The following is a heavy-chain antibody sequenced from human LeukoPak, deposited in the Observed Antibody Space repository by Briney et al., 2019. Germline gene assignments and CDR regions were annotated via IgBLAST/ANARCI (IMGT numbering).Heavy chain of an antibody. J-gene: IGHJ4*02. CDR2: IKQDGSTK. CDR1: GFTFSNSW. V-gene: IGHV3-7*01. Sequence: GGSLRLSCAASGFTFSNSWMAWVRQAPGKGLEWVANIKQDGSTKHYADSLKGRFTISRDNPKNSLYLQMNNLRVDDTAAYYCTRDTDGSLDYWGQGILVTVAS. D-gene: IGHD1-26*01. CDR3: TRDTDGSLDY.